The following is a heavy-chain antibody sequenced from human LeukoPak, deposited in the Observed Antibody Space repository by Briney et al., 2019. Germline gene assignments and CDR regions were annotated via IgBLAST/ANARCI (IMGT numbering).Heavy chain of an antibody. J-gene: IGHJ6*02. CDR3: ARGYCSGGRCYDILNYQYGMDV. CDR1: GYTFTSYG. Sequence: ASVKVSCKASGYTFTSYGVSWVRQAPGQGPEWMGWISVYNGNTNYAQRLQGRVTMTTDTSTSTAYMELRSLRSDDTAVYYRARGYCSGGRCYDILNYQYGMDVWGQGTTVTVSS. D-gene: IGHD2-15*01. CDR2: ISVYNGNT. V-gene: IGHV1-18*01.